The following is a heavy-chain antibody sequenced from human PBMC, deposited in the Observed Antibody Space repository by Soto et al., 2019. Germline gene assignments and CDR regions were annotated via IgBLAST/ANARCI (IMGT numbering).Heavy chain of an antibody. V-gene: IGHV1-8*01. D-gene: IGHD3-10*01. J-gene: IGHJ4*02. CDR1: GYTFTSYE. CDR2: MNPNSGDT. CDR3: ARGELLWFGELLR. Sequence: QVQLVQSGAEVKKPGASVKVSCKASGYTFTSYEINWVRQATGQGLEWMGWMNPNSGDTGYAQKCXXRXXMTRNTSISTAYMELSSLRSEDTAVYYCARGELLWFGELLRWGQGTLVTVSS.